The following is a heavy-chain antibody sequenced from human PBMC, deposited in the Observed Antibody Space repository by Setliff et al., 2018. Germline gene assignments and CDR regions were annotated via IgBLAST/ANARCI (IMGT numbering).Heavy chain of an antibody. Sequence: ASVKVSCKTSGYTFTTYYIHWVRQAPGQGLEWMGIINPNGGSTSYAQTFQGRVTMTTDTSTSTAYMELKSLRSDDTAVYYCARIGVDYGDYQSRAERFYYYYMDVWGKGTTVTVSS. D-gene: IGHD4-17*01. V-gene: IGHV1-46*01. CDR2: INPNGGST. CDR1: GYTFTTYY. CDR3: ARIGVDYGDYQSRAERFYYYYMDV. J-gene: IGHJ6*03.